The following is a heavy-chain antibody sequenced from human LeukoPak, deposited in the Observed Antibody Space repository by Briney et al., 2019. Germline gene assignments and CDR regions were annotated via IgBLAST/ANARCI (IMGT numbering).Heavy chain of an antibody. J-gene: IGHJ4*02. V-gene: IGHV3-15*04. D-gene: IGHD3-22*01. CDR1: GFTFYNYA. CDR2: IESKADGETT. Sequence: PGGSLRLSCAASGFTFYNYAMTWVRQAPGKGLEWVGRIESKADGETTDYAALVRGRFTISRDDSRDTVYLQMNSLKVEDTAVYYCATSPGYYDSSPFDYWGQGTLVTVSS. CDR3: ATSPGYYDSSPFDY.